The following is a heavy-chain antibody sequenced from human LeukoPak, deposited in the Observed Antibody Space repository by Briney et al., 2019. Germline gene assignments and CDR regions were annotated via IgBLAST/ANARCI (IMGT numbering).Heavy chain of an antibody. J-gene: IGHJ5*02. CDR3: ARVARYSSSWYWFDP. CDR1: GGSISNSSYY. V-gene: IGHV4-39*07. Sequence: TSETLSLTCTVSGGSISNSSYYWGWIRQPPGKGLEWIGSIYYSGSTYYNPSLKSRVTISVDTSKNQFSPNLSSVTAADTAVYYCARVARYSSSWYWFDPWGQGILVTVSS. CDR2: IYYSGST. D-gene: IGHD6-13*01.